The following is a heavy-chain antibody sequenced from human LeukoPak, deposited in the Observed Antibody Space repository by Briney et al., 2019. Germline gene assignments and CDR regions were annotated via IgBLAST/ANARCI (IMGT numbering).Heavy chain of an antibody. CDR2: ISAYNGNT. V-gene: IGHV1-18*01. Sequence: ASVKVSCKASGYTFTSYGTSWVRQAPGQGLEWMGWISAYNGNTNYAQKLQGRVTMTTDTSTSTAYMELRSLRSDDTAVYYCASGGCSSTSCYEADYYYYYGMDVWGQGTTVTVSS. D-gene: IGHD2-2*01. J-gene: IGHJ6*02. CDR3: ASGGCSSTSCYEADYYYYYGMDV. CDR1: GYTFTSYG.